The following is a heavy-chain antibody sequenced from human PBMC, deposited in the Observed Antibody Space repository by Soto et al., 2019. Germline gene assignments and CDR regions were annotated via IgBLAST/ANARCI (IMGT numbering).Heavy chain of an antibody. D-gene: IGHD2-15*01. CDR3: ARGIPYWGCSGGRCYSKSPRSDAFDI. J-gene: IGHJ3*02. V-gene: IGHV3-33*01. CDR1: GFTFSSYG. CDR2: IWYDGSNK. Sequence: PGGSLRLSCAASGFTFSSYGMHWVRQAPGKGLEWVAVIWYDGSNKYYADSVKGRFTISRDNSKNTLYLQMNSLRAEDTAVYYSARGIPYWGCSGGRCYSKSPRSDAFDIWGQGTMVAV.